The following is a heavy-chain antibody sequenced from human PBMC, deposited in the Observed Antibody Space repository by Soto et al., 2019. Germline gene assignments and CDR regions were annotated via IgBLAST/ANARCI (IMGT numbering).Heavy chain of an antibody. V-gene: IGHV5-51*01. CDR2: IYPGDSDT. CDR1: GYSFTSYW. D-gene: IGHD2-2*01. J-gene: IGHJ6*02. Sequence: GESLKISCKGSGYSFTSYWIGWVRQMPGKGLEWMGIIYPGDSDTRYSPSFQGQVTISADKSISTAYLQWSSLKASDTAMYYCASLTRECSSTSCYMDVWGQGTTVTVSS. CDR3: ASLTRECSSTSCYMDV.